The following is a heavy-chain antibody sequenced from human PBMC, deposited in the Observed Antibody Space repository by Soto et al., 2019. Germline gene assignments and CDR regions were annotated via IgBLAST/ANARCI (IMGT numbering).Heavy chain of an antibody. Sequence: QLQLQESGPGRLNPSRPWSLTSLFPVASFTIISYYWGWFRQPPGKGLGWIGSIYFSGSTYYNPSLKSRVTISVDTSKNQFSLKLSSVTAADTAVYYCARHRGTISLTDYWGQGTLVTVSS. D-gene: IGHD3-9*01. CDR2: IYFSGST. V-gene: IGHV4-39*01. CDR1: VASFTIISYY. CDR3: ARHRGTISLTDY. J-gene: IGHJ4*02.